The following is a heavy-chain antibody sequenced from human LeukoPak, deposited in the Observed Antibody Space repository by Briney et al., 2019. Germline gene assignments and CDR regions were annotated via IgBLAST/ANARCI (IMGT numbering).Heavy chain of an antibody. Sequence: SETLSLTCTVSGGSVSSGSYYWSWIRQPPGKGLEWIGYIYYSGSTNYNPSLKSRVTISVDTSKNQFSLKLSSVTAADTAVYYCARLERRGAYSSGWYEFNWFDPWGQGTLVTVSS. CDR3: ARLERRGAYSSGWYEFNWFDP. V-gene: IGHV4-61*01. D-gene: IGHD6-19*01. CDR1: GGSVSSGSYY. J-gene: IGHJ5*02. CDR2: IYYSGST.